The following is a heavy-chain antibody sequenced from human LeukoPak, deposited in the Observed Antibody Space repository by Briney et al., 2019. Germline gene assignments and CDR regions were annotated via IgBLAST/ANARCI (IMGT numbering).Heavy chain of an antibody. D-gene: IGHD6-13*01. J-gene: IGHJ4*02. Sequence: PSVKVSCKASGYTFTGYYMHWVRQAPGQGLEWMGWINPNSGGTNYAQKFQGRVTMTRDTSISTAYMELSRLRSDDTAVYYCARVRKASSQFDYWGQGTLVTVSS. CDR3: ARVRKASSQFDY. V-gene: IGHV1-2*02. CDR2: INPNSGGT. CDR1: GYTFTGYY.